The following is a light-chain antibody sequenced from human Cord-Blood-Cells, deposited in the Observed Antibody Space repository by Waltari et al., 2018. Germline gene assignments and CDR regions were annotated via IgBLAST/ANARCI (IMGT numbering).Light chain of an antibody. J-gene: IGLJ3*02. CDR2: EGS. Sequence: QSALTQPASVSGSPGQSFTISCTGTSSDVGSYNLASWYQQHPGKAPKLMIYEGSKRPSGVSNRFSGSKSGNTASLTISGLQAEDEADYYCCSYAGSSTWVFGGGTKLTVL. CDR3: CSYAGSSTWV. V-gene: IGLV2-23*01. CDR1: SSDVGSYNL.